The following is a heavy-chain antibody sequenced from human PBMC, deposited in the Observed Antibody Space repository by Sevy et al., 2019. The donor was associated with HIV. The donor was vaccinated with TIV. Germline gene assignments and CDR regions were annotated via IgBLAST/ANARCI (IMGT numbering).Heavy chain of an antibody. CDR1: GGSISSYY. V-gene: IGHV4-4*07. J-gene: IGHJ4*02. CDR2: IYTSGST. CDR3: ARDQGSGSPWGSYFDY. D-gene: IGHD3-10*01. Sequence: SETLSLTCTVSGGSISSYYWSWIRQPAGKGLEWIGRIYTSGSTNYNPSLKSRVTMSVDTSKNQFSLKLSPVTAADTAVYYCARDQGSGSPWGSYFDYWGQGTLVTVSS.